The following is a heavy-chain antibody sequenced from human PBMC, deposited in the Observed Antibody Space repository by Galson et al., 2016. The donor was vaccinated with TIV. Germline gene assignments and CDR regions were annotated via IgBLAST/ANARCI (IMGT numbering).Heavy chain of an antibody. CDR3: ATIEGGVGSF. CDR1: AYTFSDYY. D-gene: IGHD2-8*01. V-gene: IGHV1-2*02. Sequence: SVKVSCKASAYTFSDYYIHWVRQAPGQSLEWMGWLNPVSGDTYYVQKFQDRVTFTRDTSISTAYMELTGLKSDDTAVYFCATIEGGVGSFWGRGTLVTVSS. J-gene: IGHJ4*02. CDR2: LNPVSGDT.